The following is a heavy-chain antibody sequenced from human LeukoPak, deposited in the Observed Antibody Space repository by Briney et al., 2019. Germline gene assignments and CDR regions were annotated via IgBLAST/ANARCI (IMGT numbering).Heavy chain of an antibody. CDR1: GGSISSGGYY. CDR3: ARPSSYCDGDWACLDI. J-gene: IGHJ3*02. Sequence: SETLSLTCTVSGGSISSGGYYWSWIRQHPGKGLEWIGYIYYSGSTYYNPSLKSRVTISVDTSKNQFSLKLSSVTAADTAVYYCARPSSYCDGDWACLDIWGQGTMVTVSS. CDR2: IYYSGST. D-gene: IGHD2-21*02. V-gene: IGHV4-31*03.